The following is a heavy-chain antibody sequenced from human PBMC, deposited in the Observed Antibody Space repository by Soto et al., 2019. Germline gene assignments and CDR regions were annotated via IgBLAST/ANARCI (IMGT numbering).Heavy chain of an antibody. CDR1: GFTFSSYG. J-gene: IGHJ4*02. V-gene: IGHV3-30*18. CDR2: ISYDGSNK. D-gene: IGHD2-15*01. Sequence: QVQLVESGGGVVQPGRSLRLSCAASGFTFSSYGMHWVRQAPGKGLEWVAVISYDGSNKYYADSVKGRFTISRDNSKNXLXPQMNSLRAEDTAVYYCAKDKRRYCSGGSCYSPFDYWGQGTLVTVSS. CDR3: AKDKRRYCSGGSCYSPFDY.